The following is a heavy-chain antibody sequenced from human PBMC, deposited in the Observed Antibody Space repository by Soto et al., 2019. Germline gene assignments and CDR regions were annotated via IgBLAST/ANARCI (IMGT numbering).Heavy chain of an antibody. Sequence: PGGPLRLPYAASGFTFDDYIRYWVRQAPGKGLEWVSFISWDGGRTYYADSVKGRFTISRDNSKNSLYLQVNRLRTSDTDLYYCGKDMGPDRITVFRMAIDYWGQGTQVTVSS. CDR1: GFTFDDYI. D-gene: IGHD3-3*01. V-gene: IGHV3-43*01. CDR3: GKDMGPDRITVFRMAIDY. J-gene: IGHJ4*02. CDR2: ISWDGGRT.